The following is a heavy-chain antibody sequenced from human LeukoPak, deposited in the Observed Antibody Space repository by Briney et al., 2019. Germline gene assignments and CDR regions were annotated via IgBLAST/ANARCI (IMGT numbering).Heavy chain of an antibody. J-gene: IGHJ5*02. CDR2: ISTSGTTK. Sequence: GGSLRLSCTTSEFMVNNYELNWVRQAPGKGLEWISFISTSGTTKYYADSVRGRFTISRDNANDPVYLQMNRLRVEDTAVYYCAGGSRGWFDPWGQGTLVTVSS. CDR1: EFMVNNYE. CDR3: AGGSRGWFDP. V-gene: IGHV3-48*03. D-gene: IGHD5-12*01.